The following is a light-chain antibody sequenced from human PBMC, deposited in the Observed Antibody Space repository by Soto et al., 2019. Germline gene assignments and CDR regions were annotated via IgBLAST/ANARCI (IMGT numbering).Light chain of an antibody. J-gene: IGLJ2*01. CDR2: EAF. CDR1: SGNIGSYNL. CDR3: CSYAGSTTSIL. V-gene: IGLV2-23*01. Sequence: QPASVSGSPGQSITISCTGSSGNIGSYNLVSWYQHNPGKAPKLVIYEAFKRPSGVSNRFSASKSGNTASLTISGLRTEDEGDYYCCSYAGSTTSILFGGGTKLTVL.